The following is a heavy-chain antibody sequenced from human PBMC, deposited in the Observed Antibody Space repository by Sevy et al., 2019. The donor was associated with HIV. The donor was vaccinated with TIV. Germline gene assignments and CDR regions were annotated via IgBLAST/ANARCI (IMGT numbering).Heavy chain of an antibody. CDR3: ARDYYGSGSYSSDAFDI. V-gene: IGHV4-59*01. D-gene: IGHD3-10*01. CDR1: GGSISSYY. Sequence: SETLSLTCTVSGGSISSYYWSWIRQPPGKGLEWIGYIYYSGSTNYNPSLKSRVTISVDTSKNQFSLKLSSVTAADTAVYYCARDYYGSGSYSSDAFDIWGQRTMVTVSS. CDR2: IYYSGST. J-gene: IGHJ3*02.